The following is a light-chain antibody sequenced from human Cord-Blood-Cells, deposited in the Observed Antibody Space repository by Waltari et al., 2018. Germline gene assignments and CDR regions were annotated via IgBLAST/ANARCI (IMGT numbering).Light chain of an antibody. V-gene: IGLV3-27*01. CDR1: VLAKKY. Sequence: SYELTQPSSVSVSPGQTARITCPGDVLAKKYARWFQQKPGQAPVLVIYKDSERPSGIPERFSGSSSGTTVTLTISGAQVEDEADYYCYSAADIWVFGGGTKLTVL. CDR2: KDS. J-gene: IGLJ3*02. CDR3: YSAADIWV.